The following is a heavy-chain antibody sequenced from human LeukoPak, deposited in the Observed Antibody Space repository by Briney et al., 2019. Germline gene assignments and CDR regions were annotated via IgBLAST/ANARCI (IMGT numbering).Heavy chain of an antibody. CDR2: ISAYNGNT. V-gene: IGHV1-18*01. Sequence: ASVKVSCKASGYTFTSYGISWVRQAPGQGLEWMGWISAYNGNTNYAQKFQGRVTMTTDTSTSTAYMALRSLRSDDTAVYYCARDGGVVVQGNFDYWGQGTLVTVSS. CDR1: GYTFTSYG. D-gene: IGHD2-2*01. CDR3: ARDGGVVVQGNFDY. J-gene: IGHJ4*02.